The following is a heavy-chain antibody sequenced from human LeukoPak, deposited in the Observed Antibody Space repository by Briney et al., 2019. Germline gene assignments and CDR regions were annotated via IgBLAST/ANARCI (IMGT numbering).Heavy chain of an antibody. J-gene: IGHJ2*01. D-gene: IGHD3-22*01. V-gene: IGHV4-59*08. CDR1: GGSISSYY. Sequence: PSETLSLTCTVSGGSISSYYWSWIRQPPGKGLEWIGYIYYSGSTNYNPSLKSRVTISVDTSKNQFSLKLSSVTAADTAVYYCARSPLWYYYDSSGYYSSWYFDLWGRGTLVTVSS. CDR3: ARSPLWYYYDSSGYYSSWYFDL. CDR2: IYYSGST.